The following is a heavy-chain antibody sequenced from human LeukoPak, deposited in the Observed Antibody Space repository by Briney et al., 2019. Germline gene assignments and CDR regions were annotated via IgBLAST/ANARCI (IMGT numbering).Heavy chain of an antibody. J-gene: IGHJ3*02. Sequence: GGSLRLSCAASGFTFSSYSMNWVRQAPGKGLEWVSSISSSSSYIYYADSVKGRFTISRDNAKNSLYLQMNSLRAEDTAVYYCATYSSGLHDAFDIWGQGTMVTVSS. D-gene: IGHD6-19*01. CDR2: ISSSSSYI. V-gene: IGHV3-21*01. CDR3: ATYSSGLHDAFDI. CDR1: GFTFSSYS.